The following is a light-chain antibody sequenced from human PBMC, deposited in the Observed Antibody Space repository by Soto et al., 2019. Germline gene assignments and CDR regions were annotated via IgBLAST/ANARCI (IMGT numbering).Light chain of an antibody. CDR1: QSVRSNH. Sequence: EIVLTQSPGTLSLSPGERATLSCRASQSVRSNHLAWYQQKPGQAPRLLIYDASSRATGIPDRFSGSGSGTDFTLTISRLEPEVFAVYYCQQYGSSPRTFGRGTKLEI. CDR3: QQYGSSPRT. J-gene: IGKJ2*01. CDR2: DAS. V-gene: IGKV3-20*01.